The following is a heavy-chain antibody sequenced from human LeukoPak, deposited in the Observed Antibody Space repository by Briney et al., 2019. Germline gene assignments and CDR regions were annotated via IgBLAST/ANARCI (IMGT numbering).Heavy chain of an antibody. J-gene: IGHJ4*02. CDR1: GDSISSNIW. D-gene: IGHD6-13*01. CDR3: ASNAWYCLVY. Sequence: PPATLSLTCNVSGDSISSNIWWWWVRHPPRKGQELRWDSFHSGSTNYNPYLKSRVTISLDKSTNQVAMRVDSLTAEDTAVYYCASNAWYCLVYLGQAALVTVPS. V-gene: IGHV4-4*03. CDR2: SFHSGST.